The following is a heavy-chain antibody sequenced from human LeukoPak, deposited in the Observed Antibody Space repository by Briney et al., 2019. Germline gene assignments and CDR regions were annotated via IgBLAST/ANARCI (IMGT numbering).Heavy chain of an antibody. Sequence: GSVKVSCKASGYTFTGYYMHWVRQAPGQGVEWVGWINPNSGGTNYAQKFQGGVTMTEDTSTDTAYMELSSLRSEDTAVYYCATDSAGWDIVVVPAAHWGQGTLVTVSS. CDR2: INPNSGGT. V-gene: IGHV1-2*02. D-gene: IGHD2-2*01. CDR3: ATDSAGWDIVVVPAAH. CDR1: GYTFTGYY. J-gene: IGHJ4*02.